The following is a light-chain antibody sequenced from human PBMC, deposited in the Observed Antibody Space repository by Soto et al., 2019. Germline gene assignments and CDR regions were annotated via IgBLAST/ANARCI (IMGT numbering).Light chain of an antibody. J-gene: IGLJ2*01. CDR1: SSTFANNY. Sequence: QSALTQPPSVSGTPGQRVSISCSGDSSTFANNYVHWYQQVPGAAPKLLIYRSDQRPSGVPERFSGSKSGTSASLTISGLRPEDEAQYYCAAYTGNWNGPVFGGGNKLTVL. V-gene: IGLV1-47*01. CDR2: RSD. CDR3: AAYTGNWNGPV.